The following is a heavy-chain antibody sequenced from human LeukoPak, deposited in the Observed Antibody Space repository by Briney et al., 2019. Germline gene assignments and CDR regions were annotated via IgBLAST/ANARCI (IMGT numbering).Heavy chain of an antibody. Sequence: VASVKVSCKASGYTFTSYGISWVRQAPGQGLEWMGWISAYNGNTNYAQKLQGRVTMTTDTSTSTAYMELRSLRSDDTAVYYCARVVSVYDSSGRFDYWGQGTLVTVSS. J-gene: IGHJ4*02. CDR2: ISAYNGNT. CDR3: ARVVSVYDSSGRFDY. V-gene: IGHV1-18*01. CDR1: GYTFTSYG. D-gene: IGHD3-22*01.